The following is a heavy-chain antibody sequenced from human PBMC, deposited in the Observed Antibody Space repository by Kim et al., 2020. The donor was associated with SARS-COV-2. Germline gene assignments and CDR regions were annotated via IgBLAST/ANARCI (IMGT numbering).Heavy chain of an antibody. CDR1: GGSISSSNW. V-gene: IGHV4-4*02. D-gene: IGHD2-15*01. Sequence: SETLSLTCAVSGGSISSSNWWSWVRQPPGKGLEWIGEIYHSGSTNYNPSLKSRVTISVDKSKNQFSLKLSSVTAADTAVYYCASDIVVVVAATQKYNWFDPWGQGTLVTVSS. CDR2: IYHSGST. J-gene: IGHJ5*02. CDR3: ASDIVVVVAATQKYNWFDP.